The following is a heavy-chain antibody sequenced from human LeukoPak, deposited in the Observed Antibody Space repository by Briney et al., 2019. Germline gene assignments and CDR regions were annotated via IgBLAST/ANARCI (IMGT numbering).Heavy chain of an antibody. CDR3: AKTGSSRFDF. CDR1: GFTFSSYA. V-gene: IGHV3-23*01. Sequence: GGSLRLSCAASGFTFSSYAMSWVRQAPGKGLEWVSAFSGSGGNTYYADSVKGRFTISRDNSKNTLYLQMNTLRAEDTAVYYCAKTGSSRFDFWGQGSLVTVSS. J-gene: IGHJ4*02. CDR2: FSGSGGNT. D-gene: IGHD1-26*01.